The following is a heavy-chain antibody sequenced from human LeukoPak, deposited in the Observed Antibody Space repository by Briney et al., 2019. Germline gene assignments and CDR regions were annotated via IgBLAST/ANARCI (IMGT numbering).Heavy chain of an antibody. CDR3: AKDRTNPRFDY. CDR1: GFTFSNYW. V-gene: IGHV3-74*01. CDR2: IKGDGSHT. Sequence: GGSLRLSCAASGFTFSNYWMHWVRQAPGKGLVWVSRIKGDGSHTIYADSVKGRFTISRDNAKNTLYLQMNSLRAEDTAVYYCAKDRTNPRFDYWGQGTLVTVSS. J-gene: IGHJ4*02.